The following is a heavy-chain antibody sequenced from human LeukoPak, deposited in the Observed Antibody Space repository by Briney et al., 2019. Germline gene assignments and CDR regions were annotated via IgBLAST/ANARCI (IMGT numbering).Heavy chain of an antibody. CDR2: IYTSGST. CDR1: GGSISSSNYY. V-gene: IGHV4-61*02. J-gene: IGHJ3*02. D-gene: IGHD3-10*01. CDR3: ARDSDGGAFDI. Sequence: PSQTLSLTCSVSGGSISSSNYYWSWIRQPAGKGLEWIGRIYTSGSTNYNPSLKSRVTMSVDTSKNQFSLKLSSVTAADTAVYYCARDSDGGAFDIWGQGTMVTVSS.